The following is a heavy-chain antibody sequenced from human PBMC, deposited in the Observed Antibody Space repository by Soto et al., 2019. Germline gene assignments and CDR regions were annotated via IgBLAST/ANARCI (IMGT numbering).Heavy chain of an antibody. D-gene: IGHD6-6*01. J-gene: IGHJ6*02. CDR1: GFTFSSYS. CDR3: ARGKARVAARPSDGFYYYYGMDV. CDR2: ISSSSSYI. Sequence: GGSLRLSCAASGFTFSSYSMNWVRQAPGKGLEWVSSISSSSSYIYYADSVKGRFTISRDNAKNSLYLQMNSLRAEDTAVYYCARGKARVAARPSDGFYYYYGMDVWGQGTTVTVSS. V-gene: IGHV3-21*01.